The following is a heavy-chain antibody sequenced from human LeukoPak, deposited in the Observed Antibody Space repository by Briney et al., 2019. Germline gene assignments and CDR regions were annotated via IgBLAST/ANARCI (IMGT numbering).Heavy chain of an antibody. D-gene: IGHD3-3*01. Sequence: GGSLRLSCAASGFTFSSYSMNWVRQAPGKGLEGVSYISSSSSTIYYADSLKGRFTISRDNAKNSLYLQMNSLRAEDTAVYYCARVTYDFWSSPTYYMDVWGKGTTVTVSS. CDR3: ARVTYDFWSSPTYYMDV. CDR1: GFTFSSYS. V-gene: IGHV3-48*01. CDR2: ISSSSSTI. J-gene: IGHJ6*03.